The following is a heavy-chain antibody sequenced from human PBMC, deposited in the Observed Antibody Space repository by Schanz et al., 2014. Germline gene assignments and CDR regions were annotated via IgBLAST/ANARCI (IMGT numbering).Heavy chain of an antibody. CDR2: ISDSGDST. CDR3: AKVAPAATYLDS. V-gene: IGHV3-48*04. J-gene: IGHJ4*02. CDR1: GFVFRTFA. D-gene: IGHD2-2*01. Sequence: EVQLLESGGTVVQPGGSLRVSCAASGFVFRTFAMYWVRQAPGKGLEWVSYISDSGDSTHYADSVKGRFTISRDNAKNALFLQMNSLSAEDTAVYYCAKVAPAATYLDSWGLGTLVTVSS.